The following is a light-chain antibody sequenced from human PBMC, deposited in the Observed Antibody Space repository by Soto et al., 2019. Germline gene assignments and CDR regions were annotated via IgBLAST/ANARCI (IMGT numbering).Light chain of an antibody. CDR2: DVS. V-gene: IGLV2-14*03. J-gene: IGLJ2*01. CDR3: SSYSSSSTLVL. Sequence: QSVLTQPASVSGSPGQTVIISCTGTSSDIGGSNYVSWYQQHPGRAPKLILFDVSTRPSKIPYRFSGSKSDNTASLTISGLQADDEADYYCSSYSSSSTLVLFGVGTKVTVL. CDR1: SSDIGGSNY.